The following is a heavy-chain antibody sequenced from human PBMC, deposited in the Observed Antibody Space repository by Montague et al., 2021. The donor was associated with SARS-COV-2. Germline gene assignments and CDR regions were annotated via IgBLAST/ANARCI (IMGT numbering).Heavy chain of an antibody. CDR3: ARAYCGGDCHVGP. CDR1: AGSISNYY. V-gene: IGHV4-59*01. Sequence: SETLSLTCTVSAGSISNYYWTWIRQPPGKGLEWIGYIYDSGSANYNPSLKSRSTISVDTSNNQFPLRLSSVTAADTAVYYCARAYCGGDCHVGPWGQGILVTVSS. CDR2: IYDSGSA. J-gene: IGHJ5*02. D-gene: IGHD2-21*02.